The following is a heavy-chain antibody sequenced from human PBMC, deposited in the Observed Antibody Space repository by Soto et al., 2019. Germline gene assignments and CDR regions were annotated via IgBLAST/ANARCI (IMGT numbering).Heavy chain of an antibody. D-gene: IGHD3-9*01. V-gene: IGHV4-59*08. CDR2: IYYSEST. CDR1: GGSISSYY. CDR3: ARSNYDILTSYYNFDY. Sequence: PSETLSPTCAVYGGSISSYYWSWIRPPPGKGLEWIGYIYYSESTNYNPSPKSRVTISIDTSKNQFSLKLSSVTAADTDVYYCARSNYDILTSYYNFDYWGQGTLVTVSS. J-gene: IGHJ4*02.